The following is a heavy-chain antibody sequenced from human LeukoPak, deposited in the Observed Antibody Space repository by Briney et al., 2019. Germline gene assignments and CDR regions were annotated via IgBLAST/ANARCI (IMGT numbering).Heavy chain of an antibody. J-gene: IGHJ4*02. CDR1: GYTFTDYY. V-gene: IGHV1-2*02. CDR3: ARETVGGLDY. CDR2: INPNSGGT. Sequence: ASVKVSCKPSGYTFTDYYIHWVRQAPGQGLEWMGWINPNSGGTNYAQNFQGRVTMTRDTSISAAYMDLSGLKSDDTAVFYCARETVGGLDYWGQGTLVTVSS. D-gene: IGHD3-10*01.